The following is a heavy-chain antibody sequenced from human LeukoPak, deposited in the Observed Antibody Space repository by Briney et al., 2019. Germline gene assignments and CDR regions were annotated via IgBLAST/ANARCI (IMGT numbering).Heavy chain of an antibody. J-gene: IGHJ3*02. CDR2: IYYSGGT. D-gene: IGHD1/OR15-1a*01. CDR1: GGSISSSGYY. CDR3: ARENRQAFDI. Sequence: PSETLSLTCSVSGGSISSSGYYCAWIRQPPGKGLEWIGSIYYSGGTYYNPSLKSRVTISVDTSKNQFSLKLSSVTAADTAVYYCARENRQAFDIWGQGTMVTVSS. V-gene: IGHV4-39*02.